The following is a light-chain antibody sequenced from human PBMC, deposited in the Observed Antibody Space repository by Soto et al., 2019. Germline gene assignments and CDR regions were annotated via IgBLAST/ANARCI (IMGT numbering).Light chain of an antibody. CDR3: QQASAFPLT. CDR2: AAS. CDR1: GGISSW. Sequence: DIQMTQSPSSVSASVGDRVTITCRASGGISSWLAWYQQAPRKAPKLLIYAASFLQNGVPSRFRGSGSGSNFTLTISSLQPEDFATYYCQQASAFPLTFGGGTRVDI. J-gene: IGKJ4*01. V-gene: IGKV1D-12*01.